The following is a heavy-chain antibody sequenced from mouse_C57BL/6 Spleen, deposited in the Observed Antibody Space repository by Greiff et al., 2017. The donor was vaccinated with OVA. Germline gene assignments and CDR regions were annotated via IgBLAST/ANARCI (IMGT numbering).Heavy chain of an antibody. V-gene: IGHV1-22*01. J-gene: IGHJ2*01. CDR3: AREGYGRPLDY. CDR1: GYTFPAYN. Sequence: EVQLQQSGPELVQPGASVKMSCKASGYTFPAYNMHWVKQSHGKSLEWIGYINPNNGGTSYNQTFKGKATLTVNKSSSTAYMELRSLTSEESAVYYCAREGYGRPLDYWGQGTTLTVSS. CDR2: INPNNGGT. D-gene: IGHD2-10*02.